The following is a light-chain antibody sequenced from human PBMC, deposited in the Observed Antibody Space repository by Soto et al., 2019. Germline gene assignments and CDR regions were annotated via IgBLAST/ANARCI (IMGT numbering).Light chain of an antibody. J-gene: IGKJ2*01. V-gene: IGKV3-20*01. Sequence: EIVLTQSPGTLSLSPGERATLSCRASQSVSSSFLAWYQQKPGQAPRLLIYATSKRATGIADRFSGSGSGTDFTLTISRLEPEDVAVYYCQQYGSSPETFGQGNKLQI. CDR2: ATS. CDR3: QQYGSSPET. CDR1: QSVSSSF.